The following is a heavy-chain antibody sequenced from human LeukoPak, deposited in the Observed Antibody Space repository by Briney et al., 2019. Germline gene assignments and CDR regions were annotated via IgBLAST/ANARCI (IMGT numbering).Heavy chain of an antibody. CDR3: ARDTRGGGSFD. CDR2: IKQDGSGK. D-gene: IGHD2-15*01. V-gene: IGHV3-7*01. Sequence: PGGSLRLSCVASGITFSSYWMSWVRQGPGKGLEWVANIKQDGSGKYYVDSVKGRFTISRDNAKNSLYLQMNSLRAEDTAVYYCARDTRGGGSFDWGQGTLVTVSS. J-gene: IGHJ4*02. CDR1: GITFSSYW.